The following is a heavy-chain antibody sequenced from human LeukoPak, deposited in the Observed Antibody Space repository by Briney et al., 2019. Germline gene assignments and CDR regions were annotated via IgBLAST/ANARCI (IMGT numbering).Heavy chain of an antibody. V-gene: IGHV3-7*01. J-gene: IGHJ4*02. D-gene: IGHD3-10*01. Sequence: GGSLRLSCAASGFTFSSYWMSWVRQAPGKGLEWVANIKQDGSEKYYVDSVKGRFTISRDNAKNSLYLQMNSLRAEDTAVYYCARGGSHYGSGSYYPNPYYFDYWGQGTLVTVSS. CDR2: IKQDGSEK. CDR3: ARGGSHYGSGSYYPNPYYFDY. CDR1: GFTFSSYW.